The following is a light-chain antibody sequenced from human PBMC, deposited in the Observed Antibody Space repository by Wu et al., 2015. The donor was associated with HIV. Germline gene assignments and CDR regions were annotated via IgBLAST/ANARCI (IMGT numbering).Light chain of an antibody. V-gene: IGKV1-27*01. Sequence: DIQMTQSPSSLSASVRDRVTITCRASQDITNYLAWYQQKPGRAPKLLIYAASTLQSGVPSRFSGSGSGTDFTLTISSLQPEDVATYYCQTYNSAPSTFGQGTKVEIK. CDR2: AAS. J-gene: IGKJ1*01. CDR3: QTYNSAPST. CDR1: QDITNY.